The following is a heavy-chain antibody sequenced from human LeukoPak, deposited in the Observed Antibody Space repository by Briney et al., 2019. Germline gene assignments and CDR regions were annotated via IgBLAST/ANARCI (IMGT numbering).Heavy chain of an antibody. CDR1: GFTVSSNY. CDR2: IYSGGST. V-gene: IGHV3-53*01. Sequence: PGGSLRLSCAASGFTVSSNYMSWVRQAPGKGLEWVSVIYSGGSTYYADPVKGRFTISRDNSKNMLYLQMNSLRAEDTAVYYCAKDLYTSRYACCFDYWGQGTLVTVSS. J-gene: IGHJ4*02. CDR3: AKDLYTSRYACCFDY. D-gene: IGHD6-13*01.